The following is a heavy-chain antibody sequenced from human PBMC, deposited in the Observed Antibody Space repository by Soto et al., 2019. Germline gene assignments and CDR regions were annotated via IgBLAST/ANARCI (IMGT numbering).Heavy chain of an antibody. CDR3: ARHDYPNYYYYMDV. Sequence: TSETLSLTCTVSGGSISSYYWSWIRQPPGKGLEWIGYIYYSGSTNYNPSLKSRVTISVDTSKNQFSLKLSSVTAADTAVYYCARHDYPNYYYYMDVWGKGTTVTVSS. J-gene: IGHJ6*03. V-gene: IGHV4-59*08. CDR1: GGSISSYY. CDR2: IYYSGST. D-gene: IGHD4-17*01.